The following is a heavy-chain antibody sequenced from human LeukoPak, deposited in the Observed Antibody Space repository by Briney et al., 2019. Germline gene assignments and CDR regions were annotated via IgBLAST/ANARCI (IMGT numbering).Heavy chain of an antibody. V-gene: IGHV3-30-3*01. Sequence: PGGSLRLSCAASGFTFSSYAMHWVRQAPGKGLEWVAVISYDGSNKYYADSVKGRFTISRDNSKNTLYLQMNSLRAEDTAVYYCARCSPKRWLQYCGYFDYWGQGTLVTVSS. CDR3: ARCSPKRWLQYCGYFDY. CDR1: GFTFSSYA. CDR2: ISYDGSNK. J-gene: IGHJ4*02. D-gene: IGHD5-24*01.